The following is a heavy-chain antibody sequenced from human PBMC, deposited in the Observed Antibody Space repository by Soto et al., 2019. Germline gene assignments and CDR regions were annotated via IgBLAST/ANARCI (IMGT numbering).Heavy chain of an antibody. V-gene: IGHV3-7*01. D-gene: IGHD3-16*01. Sequence: GGSLRLSCAASGFSFRTYLMSWVRQAPGKGLEWVANIKQGGNEKFYVDSVKGRFTISRDNDKKSLYLQMDSLRVEDTAVYYCVGALTYEVPYYYYGMDVWGQGTTVTVSS. J-gene: IGHJ6*02. CDR3: VGALTYEVPYYYYGMDV. CDR2: IKQGGNEK. CDR1: GFSFRTYL.